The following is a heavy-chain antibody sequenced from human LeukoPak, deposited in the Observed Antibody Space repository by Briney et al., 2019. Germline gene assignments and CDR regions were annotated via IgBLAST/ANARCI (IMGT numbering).Heavy chain of an antibody. V-gene: IGHV1-46*03. CDR1: GYAFTSYY. D-gene: IGHD1-26*01. CDR2: INPSGGST. CDR3: ARDWEGWFDP. J-gene: IGHJ5*02. Sequence: ASVKVSCKASGYAFTSYYMLWVRQAPGQGLEWMGIINPSGGSTSYAQKFQGRVTMTRDTSTSTVYMELSSLRSEDTAVYYCARDWEGWFDPWGQGTLVTVSS.